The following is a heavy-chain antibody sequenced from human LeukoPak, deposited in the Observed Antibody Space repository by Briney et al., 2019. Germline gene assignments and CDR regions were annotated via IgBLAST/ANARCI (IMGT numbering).Heavy chain of an antibody. CDR3: ARQVSSWYIYYFYY. Sequence: PSQTLSLTCTVSGGSIRTYYWSWIRQPPGKGLEWIGYIYTSGSTNYNPSLKSRVTMSLDTSENQFSLKLSSVTAADTAVYYCARQVSSWYIYYFYYWGQGTLVTVSS. D-gene: IGHD6-13*01. CDR1: GGSIRTYY. CDR2: IYTSGST. J-gene: IGHJ4*02. V-gene: IGHV4-4*09.